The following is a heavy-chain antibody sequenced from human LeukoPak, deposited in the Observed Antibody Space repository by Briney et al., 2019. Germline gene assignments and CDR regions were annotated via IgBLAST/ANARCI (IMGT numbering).Heavy chain of an antibody. CDR3: AKATTVTSYYFDY. CDR2: ISGSGGST. V-gene: IGHV3-23*01. CDR1: GFTFSSYG. D-gene: IGHD4-17*01. Sequence: PGGSLRLSCAASGFTFSSYGMSWVRQAPGKGLEWVSAISGSGGSTYYADSVKGRFTISRDNSKNTLYLQMNSLRAEYTAVYYCAKATTVTSYYFDYWGQGTLVTVSS. J-gene: IGHJ4*02.